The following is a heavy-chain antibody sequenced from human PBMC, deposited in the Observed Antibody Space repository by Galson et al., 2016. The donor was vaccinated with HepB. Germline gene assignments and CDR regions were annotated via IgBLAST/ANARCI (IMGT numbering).Heavy chain of an antibody. Sequence: SVKVSCKASGGTFSSYAISWVRQAPGQGLELMGGIIPIFGTTKYAQKFQGRVTITADESTSTAYMELSSLRSEDTAIYYCARTSYGDYGKGGYYHYYMDVWGKGTTVTVSS. V-gene: IGHV1-69*13. CDR2: IIPIFGTT. J-gene: IGHJ6*03. CDR3: ARTSYGDYGKGGYYHYYMDV. CDR1: GGTFSSYA. D-gene: IGHD4-17*01.